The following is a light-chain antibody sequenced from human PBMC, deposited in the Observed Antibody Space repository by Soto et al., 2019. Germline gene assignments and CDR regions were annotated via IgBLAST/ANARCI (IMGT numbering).Light chain of an antibody. Sequence: QSALTQPRSVSGSPGQPVTISCTGTSTDVGGYNYVSWYQQHPGKVPKLMLYDVSKRPSGVPDRFSGSKSGNTASLTISGVQAEEEADYYCCSYAGRDTLYVFGSGTKVTV. J-gene: IGLJ1*01. V-gene: IGLV2-11*01. CDR1: STDVGGYNY. CDR2: DVS. CDR3: CSYAGRDTLYV.